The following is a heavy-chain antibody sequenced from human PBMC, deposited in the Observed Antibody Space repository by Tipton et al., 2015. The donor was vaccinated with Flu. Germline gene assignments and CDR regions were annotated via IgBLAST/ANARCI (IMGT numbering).Heavy chain of an antibody. V-gene: IGHV4-38-2*01. J-gene: IGHJ5*01. Sequence: TLSLTCSVSGDSIGSRYFWGWIRQPPGKGLEWIGNICPGSPYYNPSLTSRVTISIDTSKAQFSLRLTSVTAADTAVYFCARRDFSNYVSEPRNWFDFWGQGTLVTVSS. CDR2: ICPGSP. CDR1: GDSIGSRYF. CDR3: ARRDFSNYVSEPRNWFDF. D-gene: IGHD4-11*01.